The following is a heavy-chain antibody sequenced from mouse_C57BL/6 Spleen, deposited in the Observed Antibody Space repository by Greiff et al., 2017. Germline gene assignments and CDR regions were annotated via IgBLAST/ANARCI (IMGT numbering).Heavy chain of an antibody. V-gene: IGHV1-4*01. D-gene: IGHD1-1*01. J-gene: IGHJ4*01. CDR2: INPSSGYT. CDR1: GYTFTSYT. CDR3: AITTVVEDYYAMDY. Sequence: VQLQESGAELARPGASVKMSCKASGYTFTSYTMHWVTQRPGQGLEWIGYINPSSGYTKYNQKFKDKATLTADKSSSTAYMQLSSLTSEDSAVYYCAITTVVEDYYAMDYWGQGTSVTVSS.